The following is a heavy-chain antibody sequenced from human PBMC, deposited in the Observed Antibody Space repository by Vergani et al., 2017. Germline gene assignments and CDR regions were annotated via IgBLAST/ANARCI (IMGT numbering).Heavy chain of an antibody. CDR2: ISYDGSNK. J-gene: IGHJ4*02. D-gene: IGHD5-18*01. CDR1: GFTFSSYG. Sequence: QVQLVESGGGVVQPGRPLRLSCAASGFTFSSYGMHWVRQAPGKGLEWVAVISYDGSNKYYADSVKGRFTISRDNSKNTLYLQMNSLRAEDTAVYYCAKDRGTRSGYSYGYVGWGQGTLVTVSS. V-gene: IGHV3-30*18. CDR3: AKDRGTRSGYSYGYVG.